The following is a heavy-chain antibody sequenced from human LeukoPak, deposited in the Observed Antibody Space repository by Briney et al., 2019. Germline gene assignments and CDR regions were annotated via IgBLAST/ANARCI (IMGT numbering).Heavy chain of an antibody. CDR2: ISSSSSYI. CDR3: ARDPLENYYGSGSYK. CDR1: GFTFSSYS. V-gene: IGHV3-21*01. J-gene: IGHJ4*02. Sequence: GGSLRLSCAASGFTFSSYSMNWVRQAPGKGLEWVSSISSSSSYIYYADSVKGRFTISRDNAKNSLYLQMNSLRAEDTAVYYCARDPLENYYGSGSYKWGQGTLVTVSS. D-gene: IGHD3-10*01.